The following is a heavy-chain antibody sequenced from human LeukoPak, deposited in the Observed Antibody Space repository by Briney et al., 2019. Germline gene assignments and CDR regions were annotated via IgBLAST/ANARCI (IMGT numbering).Heavy chain of an antibody. D-gene: IGHD1-26*01. Sequence: GGSLRLSCAASGVTFSDYNMSWIRQAPGKGLERVSYISSRGSTIYYADSVKGRFTISRDNAKNSLYLQVNRLRAEDTAVYYCARVWDTWVILDYWGQGTLVTVSS. V-gene: IGHV3-11*01. J-gene: IGHJ4*02. CDR1: GVTFSDYN. CDR3: ARVWDTWVILDY. CDR2: ISSRGSTI.